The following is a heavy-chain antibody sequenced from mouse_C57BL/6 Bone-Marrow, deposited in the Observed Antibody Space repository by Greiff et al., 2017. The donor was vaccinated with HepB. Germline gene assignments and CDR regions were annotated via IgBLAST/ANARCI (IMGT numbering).Heavy chain of an antibody. CDR3: ARSIYDGYLFAY. CDR1: GYAFRSSW. Sequence: VQLKESGPELVKPGASVKISCKASGYAFRSSWMNWGKQRPGKGLEWIGRIYPGDGDTNYNGKFKGKATLTADKSSSTAYMQLSRLTTEDSAVYFCARSIYDGYLFAYWGQGTLVTVSA. V-gene: IGHV1-82*01. D-gene: IGHD2-3*01. J-gene: IGHJ3*01. CDR2: IYPGDGDT.